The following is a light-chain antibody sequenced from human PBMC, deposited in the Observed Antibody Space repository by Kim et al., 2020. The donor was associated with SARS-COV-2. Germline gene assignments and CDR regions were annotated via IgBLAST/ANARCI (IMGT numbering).Light chain of an antibody. Sequence: DVMMTQSPRSLPVTLGQPASMSCRSSQSLVHRDGNTYLIWFQQRPDQSPRRLIYKVSIRDSGVPDRFSGSGSGTDFTLKISRVGAEDVGTYYCMQATHWPLTFGPGTKVDIK. J-gene: IGKJ3*01. CDR1: QSLVHRDGNTY. CDR2: KVS. V-gene: IGKV2-30*02. CDR3: MQATHWPLT.